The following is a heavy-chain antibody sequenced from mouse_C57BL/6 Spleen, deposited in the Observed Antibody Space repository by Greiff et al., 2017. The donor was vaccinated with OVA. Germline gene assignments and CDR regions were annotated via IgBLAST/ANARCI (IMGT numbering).Heavy chain of an antibody. J-gene: IGHJ3*01. V-gene: IGHV6-3*01. CDR2: IRLKSDNYAT. D-gene: IGHD5-1*01. CDR1: GFTFSNYW. CDR3: TRGSRFAY. Sequence: EVMLVESGGGLVQPGGSMKLSCVASGFTFSNYWMNWVRQSPEKGLEWVAQIRLKSDNYATHYAESVKGRFTISRDDSKSSVYLQMNNLRAEDTGIYYCTRGSRFAYWGQGTLVTVSA.